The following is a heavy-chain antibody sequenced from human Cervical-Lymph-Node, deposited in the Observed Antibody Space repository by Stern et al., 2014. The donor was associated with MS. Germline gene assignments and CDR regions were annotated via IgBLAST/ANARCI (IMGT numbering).Heavy chain of an antibody. D-gene: IGHD3-16*01. CDR3: ARIKFGDYDYGMDV. V-gene: IGHV2-70*11. Sequence: ESGPALVKPTQTLTLTCTFSGFALSTCGMCVSWLRQPPGKALEWLARIDWDDDRYYSPSLKTRLTISKDTAKNQVVLTMTDMDPVDTATYYCARIKFGDYDYGMDVWGQGTTVTVSS. CDR1: GFALSTCGMC. J-gene: IGHJ6*02. CDR2: IDWDDDR.